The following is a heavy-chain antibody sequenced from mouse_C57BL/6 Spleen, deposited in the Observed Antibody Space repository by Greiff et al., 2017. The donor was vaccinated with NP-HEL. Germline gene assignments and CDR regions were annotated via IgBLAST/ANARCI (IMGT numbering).Heavy chain of an antibody. Sequence: EVMLVESGEGLVKPGGSLKLSCAASGFTFSSYAMSWVRQTPEKRLEWVAYISSGGDYIYYADTVKGRFTISRDNARNTLYLQMSSLKYEDATMYYCTGGGGGFAYWGQGTLVTVSA. CDR2: ISSGGDYI. CDR1: GFTFSSYA. V-gene: IGHV5-9-1*02. J-gene: IGHJ3*01. CDR3: TGGGGGFAY.